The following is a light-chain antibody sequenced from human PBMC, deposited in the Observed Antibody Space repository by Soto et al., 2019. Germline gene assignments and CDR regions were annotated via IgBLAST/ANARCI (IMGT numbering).Light chain of an antibody. CDR1: SSDVGSYNL. J-gene: IGLJ1*01. CDR3: CSYAGSSSYV. CDR2: EGS. V-gene: IGLV2-23*01. Sequence: QSVLTQPASVSGSPGQSITISCTGTSSDVGSYNLVSWYQQHPGKAPKLMIYEGSKRPSGVSNRFSGSKSGNTASLTISGLQAADEADYYCCSYAGSSSYVFGTGTKLTVL.